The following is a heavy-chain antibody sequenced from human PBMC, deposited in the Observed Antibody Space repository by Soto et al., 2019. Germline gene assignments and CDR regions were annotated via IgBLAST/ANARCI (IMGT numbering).Heavy chain of an antibody. CDR3: ARESWQWLDS. J-gene: IGHJ5*01. CDR2: ISAHNGNT. CDR1: GYTFTNYG. D-gene: IGHD3-10*01. V-gene: IGHV1-18*01. Sequence: QVQLVQSGTEVKKPGASVKVSCKASGYTFTNYGGNWVRQAPGQGLEWMGWISAHNGNTYYVQKFKGRVTMTTDTSTNTAYLELRSLRSDDTAVYYCARESWQWLDSWGQGTLVTISP.